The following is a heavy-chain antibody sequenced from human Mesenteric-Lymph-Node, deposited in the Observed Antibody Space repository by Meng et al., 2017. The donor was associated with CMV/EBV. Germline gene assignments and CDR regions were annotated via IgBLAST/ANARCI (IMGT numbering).Heavy chain of an antibody. J-gene: IGHJ4*02. CDR1: DGSFSGYY. D-gene: IGHD3-9*01. Sequence: QVTVHQWGAGLLKPSETLSVTCAVYDGSFSGYYWNWIRQSPEKGLEWIGEINHSGSTTYNPSFTSRIIISVDTSTNQISLNMSSVTAADTAVYYCARGSSYDILTGYFDYWGQGALVTVSS. V-gene: IGHV4-34*01. CDR2: INHSGST. CDR3: ARGSSYDILTGYFDY.